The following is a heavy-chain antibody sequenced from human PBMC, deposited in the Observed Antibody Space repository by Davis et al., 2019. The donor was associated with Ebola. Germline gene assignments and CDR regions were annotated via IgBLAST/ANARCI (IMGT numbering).Heavy chain of an antibody. Sequence: ASVKVSCKASGYTFTSYDINWVRQAPGQGLEWMGRINSNNGDTNYAQKFQGWVTMTRDTSISTAYMELSRLRSDDTAVYYCARDRGSSWYLLDYWGQGTLVTVSS. V-gene: IGHV1-2*04. J-gene: IGHJ4*02. CDR2: INSNNGDT. CDR1: GYTFTSYD. CDR3: ARDRGSSWYLLDY. D-gene: IGHD6-13*01.